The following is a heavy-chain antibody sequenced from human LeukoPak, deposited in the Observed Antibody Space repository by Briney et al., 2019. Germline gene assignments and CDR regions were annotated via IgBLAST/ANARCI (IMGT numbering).Heavy chain of an antibody. D-gene: IGHD3-16*01. CDR1: GDSISSNGYY. CDR2: ISYSGST. CDR3: AKLQMTTIAMI. J-gene: IGHJ4*02. Sequence: SETLSLTCAVSGDSISSNGYYWGWIRQPPGKGLEWIGSISYSGSTYYNPSLKRRVTISLDTSRNHFSLRQSPVTAADTAIYYCAKLQMTTIAMIWGQGTLVIVSS. V-gene: IGHV4-39*01.